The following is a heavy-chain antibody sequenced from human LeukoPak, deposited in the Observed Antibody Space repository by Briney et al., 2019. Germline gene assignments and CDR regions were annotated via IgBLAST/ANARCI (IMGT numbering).Heavy chain of an antibody. CDR2: IYYSGST. Sequence: SETLSLTCTVSGGSISSYYWSWIRQPPGKGLEWIGYIYYSGSTNYNPSLKSRVTISVDTSKNQFSLKLSSVTAADTAVYYCARDYHPYGMDVWGQGTTVTVSS. CDR3: ARDYHPYGMDV. CDR1: GGSISSYY. D-gene: IGHD3-16*02. V-gene: IGHV4-59*01. J-gene: IGHJ6*02.